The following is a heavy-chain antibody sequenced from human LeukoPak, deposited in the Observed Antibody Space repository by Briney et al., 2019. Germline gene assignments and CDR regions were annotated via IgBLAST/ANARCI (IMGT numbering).Heavy chain of an antibody. D-gene: IGHD3-22*01. CDR1: GYTFTGYY. Sequence: GASVTVSCKASGYTFTGYYIHWVRQAPGRGGDWVGRINPNNGGTNYAQKFQGRVTMTRDMSISTAYMELSRLRSDDTAVYYCAGEDNSSGYRPFDIWGQGTMVTVPS. CDR2: INPNNGGT. V-gene: IGHV1-2*06. J-gene: IGHJ3*02. CDR3: AGEDNSSGYRPFDI.